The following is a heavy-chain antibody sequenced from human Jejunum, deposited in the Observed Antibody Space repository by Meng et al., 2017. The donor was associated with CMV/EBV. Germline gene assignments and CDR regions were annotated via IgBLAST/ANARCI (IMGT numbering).Heavy chain of an antibody. D-gene: IGHD3-3*01. CDR1: GLNFSRDR. CDR2: IKQEGREK. Sequence: SCAASGLNFSRDRMTWGRQAKGKGMEWEANIKQEGREKNYVDSVKGRLTISRDNAKNSLYLQMNSLRAEDTAVYYCARDIIRPDYWGQGTLVTVSS. V-gene: IGHV3-7*01. CDR3: ARDIIRPDY. J-gene: IGHJ4*02.